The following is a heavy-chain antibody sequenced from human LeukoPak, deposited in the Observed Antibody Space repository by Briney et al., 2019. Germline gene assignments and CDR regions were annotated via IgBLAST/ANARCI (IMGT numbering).Heavy chain of an antibody. J-gene: IGHJ6*02. CDR3: ARASGVAGRLSGMDV. CDR2: TYYRSKWYN. Sequence: SQTLSLTCAISGDSVSSSSVAWNWIRQSPSRGLEWLGRTYYRSKWYNDYAVSVKSRITINPDTSKNQLSLQLNSVTPEDTAVYYCARASGVAGRLSGMDVWGQGTTVTVSS. V-gene: IGHV6-1*01. CDR1: GDSVSSSSVA. D-gene: IGHD6-19*01.